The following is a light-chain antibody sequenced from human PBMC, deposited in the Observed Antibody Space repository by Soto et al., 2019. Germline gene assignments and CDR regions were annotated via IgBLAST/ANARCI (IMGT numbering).Light chain of an antibody. CDR3: QQYVSIPLT. J-gene: IGKJ4*01. V-gene: IGKV3-20*01. CDR1: QSVGTY. Sequence: EIVLTQSPGALSLSPGERATLSCRASQSVGTYLAWYQQKPGLAPRLLIYGASSRATGIPDRFSGSGSGTDFTLTISRLEPEDFAVYHCQQYVSIPLTFGGGTKVDI. CDR2: GAS.